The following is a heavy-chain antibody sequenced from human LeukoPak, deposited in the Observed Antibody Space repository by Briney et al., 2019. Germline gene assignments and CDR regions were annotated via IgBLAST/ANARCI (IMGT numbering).Heavy chain of an antibody. CDR3: ARGGGGSSRFDY. D-gene: IGHD1-26*01. CDR2: INSDGSYT. J-gene: IGHJ4*02. V-gene: IGHV3-74*01. CDR1: GFTFSSSW. Sequence: GGSLRLSCAASGFTFSSSWMHWVRQAPGKGLVWVSRINSDGSYTTYADSVRGRSTISRDNAKNTLYLQMDSLRAEDTAVYYCARGGGGSSRFDYWGQGTLVTVSS.